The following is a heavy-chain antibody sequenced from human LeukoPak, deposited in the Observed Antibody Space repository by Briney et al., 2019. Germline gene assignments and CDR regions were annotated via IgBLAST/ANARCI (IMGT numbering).Heavy chain of an antibody. J-gene: IGHJ5*02. CDR2: ISAYNGNT. D-gene: IGHD4-17*01. V-gene: IGHV1-18*01. Sequence: ASVKDSFKASGYTFTSYGISWVRQALGQGLEWMGWISAYNGNTNYAQKLQGRVTMTTDTSTSTAYMELRSLRSDDTAVYYCARTEHHGDHGDWFDPWGQGTLVTVSS. CDR1: GYTFTSYG. CDR3: ARTEHHGDHGDWFDP.